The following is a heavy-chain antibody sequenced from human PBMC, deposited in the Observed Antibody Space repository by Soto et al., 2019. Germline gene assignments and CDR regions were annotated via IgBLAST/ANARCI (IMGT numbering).Heavy chain of an antibody. CDR2: ISSSSSYI. V-gene: IGHV3-21*01. Sequence: PGGSLRLSCAASGFTFSTYNMNWVRQAPGKGLEWVSSISSSSSYIYYADSVKGRFTISRDNAKNSLYLQMNSLRAEDTAVYYCARHYDFWSGRGGMDDWGQGTTVTVSS. J-gene: IGHJ6*02. CDR1: GFTFSTYN. D-gene: IGHD3-3*01. CDR3: ARHYDFWSGRGGMDD.